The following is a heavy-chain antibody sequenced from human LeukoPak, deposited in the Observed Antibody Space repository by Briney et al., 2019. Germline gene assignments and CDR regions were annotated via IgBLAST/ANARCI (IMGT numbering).Heavy chain of an antibody. CDR2: INHSGST. CDR1: GESFSGYF. V-gene: IGHV4-34*01. Sequence: SETLSLTCAVYGESFSGYFWTWIRQPPGKGLEWIGEINHSGSTNYNPSLKSRVTISVDTSKNQFSLKLSSVTAADTAVYYCARGMPPVGYWGQGTLVTVSS. D-gene: IGHD2-2*01. CDR3: ARGMPPVGY. J-gene: IGHJ4*02.